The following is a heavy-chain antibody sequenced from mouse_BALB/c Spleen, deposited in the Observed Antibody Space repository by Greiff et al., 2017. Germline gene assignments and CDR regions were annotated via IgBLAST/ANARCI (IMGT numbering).Heavy chain of an antibody. CDR3: TRGEDYGSSRYAMDY. CDR2: IYPGNSDT. J-gene: IGHJ4*01. CDR1: GYTFTSYW. Sequence: EVQLHQSGTVLARPGASVKMSCKASGYTFTSYWMHWVKQRPGQGLEWIGAIYPGNSDTSYNQKFKGKAKLTAVTSTSTAYMELSSLTNEDSAVYYCTRGEDYGSSRYAMDYWGQGTSVTVSS. V-gene: IGHV1-5*01. D-gene: IGHD1-1*01.